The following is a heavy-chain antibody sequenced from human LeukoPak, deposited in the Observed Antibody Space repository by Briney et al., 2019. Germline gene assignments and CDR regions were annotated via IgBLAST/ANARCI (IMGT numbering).Heavy chain of an antibody. J-gene: IGHJ4*02. V-gene: IGHV4-59*10. CDR1: GGSFSGYY. CDR3: ARQLAYCGGDCYKYFDY. D-gene: IGHD2-21*02. CDR2: IYTSGST. Sequence: SETLSLTCAVYGGSFSGYYWSWIRQPAGKGLEWIGRIYTSGSTNYNPSLKSRVTISVDTSKNQFSLKLSSVTAADTAVYYCARQLAYCGGDCYKYFDYWGRGTLVTVSS.